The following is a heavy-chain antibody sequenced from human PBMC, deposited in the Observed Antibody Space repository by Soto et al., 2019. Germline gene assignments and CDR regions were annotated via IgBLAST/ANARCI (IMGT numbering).Heavy chain of an antibody. CDR2: IYYSGST. CDR3: AGIYSGSPGGTLRY. D-gene: IGHD1-26*01. Sequence: QVQLQESGPGLVKPSQTLSLTCTVSGGSISSGGYYWSWIRQHPGKGLESIGYIYYSGSTYYNPTLKPRVTIAVETSKDPFSLKLSSLTAADTAVYYSAGIYSGSPGGTLRYWGQGTLVTVSS. V-gene: IGHV4-31*03. CDR1: GGSISSGGYY. J-gene: IGHJ4*02.